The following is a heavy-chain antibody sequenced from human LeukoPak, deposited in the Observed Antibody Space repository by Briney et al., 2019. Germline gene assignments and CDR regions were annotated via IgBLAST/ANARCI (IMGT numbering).Heavy chain of an antibody. J-gene: IGHJ4*02. CDR2: ISGSGKNI. Sequence: GGSLRLSCVASGFTFSFHAMSWVRQAPGKGLEWVSAISGSGKNIYYADSVKGRFTISRDNSKNTLYLQMNSLRAEDTAVYYCARDGDGYNDFDYWGQGTLVTVSS. V-gene: IGHV3-23*01. D-gene: IGHD5-24*01. CDR3: ARDGDGYNDFDY. CDR1: GFTFSFHA.